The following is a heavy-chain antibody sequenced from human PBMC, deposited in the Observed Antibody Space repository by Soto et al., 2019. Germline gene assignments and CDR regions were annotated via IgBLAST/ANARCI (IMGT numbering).Heavy chain of an antibody. V-gene: IGHV4-34*01. D-gene: IGHD6-19*01. Sequence: SETLSLTCTVSGGSISSYYWSCIRQPPGKGLEWIGEINHSGSTNYNPSLKSRVTISVDTSKNQFSLKLSSVTAADTAVYYCASLAPYSSGWYWGQGTLVTVSS. CDR1: GGSISSYY. J-gene: IGHJ4*02. CDR2: INHSGST. CDR3: ASLAPYSSGWY.